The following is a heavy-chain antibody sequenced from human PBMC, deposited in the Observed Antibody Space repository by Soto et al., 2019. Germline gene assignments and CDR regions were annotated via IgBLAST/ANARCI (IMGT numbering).Heavy chain of an antibody. CDR1: GGSFSGYY. J-gene: IGHJ4*02. CDR2: INHSGST. Sequence: QVQLQQWGAGLLKPSETLSLTCAVYGGSFSGYYWSWIRQPPGKGLEWIGEINHSGSTNYNPSLKSRVTISVDTSKNQFSLKLSSVTAADTAVYYCARGKGLWFGELLHPLYFDYWGQGTLVTVS. D-gene: IGHD3-10*01. CDR3: ARGKGLWFGELLHPLYFDY. V-gene: IGHV4-34*01.